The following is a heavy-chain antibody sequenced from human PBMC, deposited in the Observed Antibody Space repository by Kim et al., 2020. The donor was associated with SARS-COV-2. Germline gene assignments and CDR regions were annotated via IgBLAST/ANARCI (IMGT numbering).Heavy chain of an antibody. V-gene: IGHV1-18*01. Sequence: NYAQKLQGRVTMTTDTSTSTAYMELRSLRSDDTAVYYCARAGGYRYGMDVWGQGTTVTVSS. CDR3: ARAGGYRYGMDV. J-gene: IGHJ6*02. D-gene: IGHD5-12*01.